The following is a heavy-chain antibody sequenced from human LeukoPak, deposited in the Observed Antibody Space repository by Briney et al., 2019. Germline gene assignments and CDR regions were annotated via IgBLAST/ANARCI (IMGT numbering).Heavy chain of an antibody. Sequence: GGSLRLSCAASGFTFDDYGMSWVRQAPGEGLEWVSVISGSGDATYYADSVRGRFTISRDNSKDTLYLQMNSLRAEDTAVYYCAELGITMIGGVWGKGTTVTISS. V-gene: IGHV3-23*01. CDR1: GFTFDDYG. J-gene: IGHJ6*04. D-gene: IGHD3-10*02. CDR3: AELGITMIGGV. CDR2: ISGSGDAT.